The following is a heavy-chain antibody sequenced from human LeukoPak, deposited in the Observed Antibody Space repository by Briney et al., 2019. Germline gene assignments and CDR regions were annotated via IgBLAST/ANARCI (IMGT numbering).Heavy chain of an antibody. CDR3: ARDSESWRLFDY. J-gene: IGHJ4*02. CDR2: ISSSGSTI. Sequence: GGSLRLSCAASGFTFSSYEMNWVRQAPGKGLEWVSYISSSGSTIYYADSVKGRFTISRDNAKNSLYLQMNSLRAEDTAVYYCARDSESWRLFDYWGQGTLVTVSS. CDR1: GFTFSSYE. V-gene: IGHV3-48*03. D-gene: IGHD6-13*01.